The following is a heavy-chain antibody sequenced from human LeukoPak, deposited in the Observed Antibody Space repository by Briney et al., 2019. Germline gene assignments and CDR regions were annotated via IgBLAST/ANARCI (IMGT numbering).Heavy chain of an antibody. Sequence: GGSLRLSCAASGFTVSSNYVNWGRQAPGKGLEWVSSISSSSSYIYYADSVKGRFTISRDNAKNSLYLQTNSLRAEDTAVYYCARDCSSTSSQEYFQHWGQGTLVTVSS. J-gene: IGHJ1*01. V-gene: IGHV3-21*01. CDR1: GFTVSSNY. CDR2: ISSSSSYI. D-gene: IGHD2-2*01. CDR3: ARDCSSTSSQEYFQH.